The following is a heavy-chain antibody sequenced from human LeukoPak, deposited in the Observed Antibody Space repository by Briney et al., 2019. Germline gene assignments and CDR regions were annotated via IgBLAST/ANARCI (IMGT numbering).Heavy chain of an antibody. D-gene: IGHD2-2*01. CDR2: MNPNSCNT. J-gene: IGHJ6*02. CDR3: ARVDIVVVLAAMTYYYYGMDV. CDR1: GYTFTSYD. Sequence: ASVNVSFKASGYTFTSYDINRVRQATGQGLEWMGWMNPNSCNTGYAQKFQGRVTMTRNTSISTAYMELSSLRSEDTAVYYCARVDIVVVLAAMTYYYYGMDVWGQGTTVTVSS. V-gene: IGHV1-8*01.